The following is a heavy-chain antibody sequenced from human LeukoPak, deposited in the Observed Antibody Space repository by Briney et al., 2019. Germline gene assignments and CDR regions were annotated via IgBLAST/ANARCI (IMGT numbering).Heavy chain of an antibody. CDR3: ARDSLFCTGGSCYSNYFGY. CDR1: GFTFNTYE. Sequence: GGSLRLSCAASGFTFNTYEMNWVRQAPGKGLEWVSYISSRGSTIYYADSVKGRFTISRDNAKNSLYLQINSLRAEDTAVYFCARDSLFCTGGSCYSNYFGYWGQGTLVTVSS. CDR2: ISSRGSTI. D-gene: IGHD2-15*01. J-gene: IGHJ4*02. V-gene: IGHV3-48*03.